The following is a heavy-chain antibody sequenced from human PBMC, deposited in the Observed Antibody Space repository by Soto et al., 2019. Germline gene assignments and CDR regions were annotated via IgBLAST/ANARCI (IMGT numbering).Heavy chain of an antibody. D-gene: IGHD6-19*01. V-gene: IGHV3-48*02. CDR1: GVRFSIYS. CDR2: ITSDTKTI. Sequence: EVQLVESGGNLVQPGGCLRVSCAASGVRFSIYSMNWVRQAPGKGLEWSAYITSDTKTIKYADSVKGRFTISRDNGKNSVYLQMNSLRDEDTAVYYCARSVEGHFDYWGQVTVVTVSA. J-gene: IGHJ4*02. CDR3: ARSVEGHFDY.